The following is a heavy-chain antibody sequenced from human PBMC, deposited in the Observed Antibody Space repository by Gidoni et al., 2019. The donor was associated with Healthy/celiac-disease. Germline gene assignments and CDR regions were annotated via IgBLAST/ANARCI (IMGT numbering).Heavy chain of an antibody. D-gene: IGHD1-26*01. V-gene: IGHV3-53*01. CDR3: ARATGSYYGPGAFDI. Sequence: SWVRQAPGKGLEWVSVIYSGGSTYYADSVKGRFTISRDNSKNTLYLQMNSLRAEDTAVYYCARATGSYYGPGAFDIWGQGTMVTVSS. J-gene: IGHJ3*02. CDR2: IYSGGST.